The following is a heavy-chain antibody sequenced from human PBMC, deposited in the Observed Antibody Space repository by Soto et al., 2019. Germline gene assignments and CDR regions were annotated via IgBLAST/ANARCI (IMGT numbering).Heavy chain of an antibody. CDR1: GFTVSSNY. D-gene: IGHD2-2*01. J-gene: IGHJ4*02. CDR3: ATTTQFFYYFDS. CDR2: IFGGGTT. V-gene: IGHV3-53*01. Sequence: EVQLVEAGGGLIQPGGSLRLSCAASGFTVSSNYMIWVRQAPGMGLEWVSLIFGGGTTYYADSVKGRFTISRDNSKNTLDLQMNGLRAEDTAVYYCATTTQFFYYFDSWGQGTLLTVSS.